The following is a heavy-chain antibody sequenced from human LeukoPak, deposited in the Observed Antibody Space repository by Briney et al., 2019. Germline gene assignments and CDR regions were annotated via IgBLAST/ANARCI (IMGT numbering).Heavy chain of an antibody. V-gene: IGHV4-59*12. CDR3: ARGAVLVGMDV. J-gene: IGHJ6*02. CDR2: IYYSGST. CDR1: GGSISSYY. Sequence: SETLSLTCTVSGGSISSYYWSWIRQPPGKGLEWIGYIYYSGSTNYNPSLKSRVTISVDTSKNQFSLKLSSVTAADTAVYYCARGAVLVGMDVWGQGTTVTVSS.